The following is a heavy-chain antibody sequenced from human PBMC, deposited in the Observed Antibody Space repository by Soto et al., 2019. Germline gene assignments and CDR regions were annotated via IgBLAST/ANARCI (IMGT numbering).Heavy chain of an antibody. Sequence: QVQLQESGPGLVKPSETLSLTCTVSGGSVSSDYYFWGWVRQPPGKGLEWIGDIYYSGSTNYNPSLKSRATLSAATSMSQSSLKLNSVTAADTAVSSCAGGNHRPSIYIFRYWGQGSLVTVSS. J-gene: IGHJ4*02. D-gene: IGHD6-6*01. V-gene: IGHV4-61*01. CDR3: AGGNHRPSIYIFRY. CDR1: GGSVSSDYYF. CDR2: IYYSGST.